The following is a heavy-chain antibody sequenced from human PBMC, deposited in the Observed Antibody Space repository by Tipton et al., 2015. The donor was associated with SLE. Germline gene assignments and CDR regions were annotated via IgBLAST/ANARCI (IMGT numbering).Heavy chain of an antibody. CDR1: GFTFSSYS. CDR3: ARVATMVRGVRYFDY. V-gene: IGHV3-21*01. J-gene: IGHJ4*02. Sequence: SLRLSCAASGFTFSSYSMNWVRQAPGKGLEWVSSTSSSSSYIYYADSVKGRFTISRDNAKNSLYLQMNSLRAEDTAVYYCARVATMVRGVRYFDYWGQGTLVTVSS. CDR2: TSSSSSYI. D-gene: IGHD3-10*01.